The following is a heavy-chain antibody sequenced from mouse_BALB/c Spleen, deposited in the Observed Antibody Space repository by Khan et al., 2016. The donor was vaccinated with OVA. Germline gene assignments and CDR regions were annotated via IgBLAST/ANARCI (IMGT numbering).Heavy chain of an antibody. CDR3: AKGLYGSSYDYAMDY. CDR1: GFSLTNYG. CDR2: IWRGGST. V-gene: IGHV2-5*01. J-gene: IGHJ4*01. Sequence: QVQLKESGPGLVQPSQSLSITCTVSGFSLTNYGVHWVRQSLGKGLEWLGVIWRGGSTDYNAVLMSRLSITKDNSKSQVFFKMNSLQADDTAISYCAKGLYGSSYDYAMDYWGQGTSVTVSS. D-gene: IGHD1-1*01.